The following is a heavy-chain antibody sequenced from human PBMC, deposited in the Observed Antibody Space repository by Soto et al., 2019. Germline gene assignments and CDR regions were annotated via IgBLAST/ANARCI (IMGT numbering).Heavy chain of an antibody. J-gene: IGHJ6*02. V-gene: IGHV3-23*01. D-gene: IGHD6-13*01. CDR3: AKDRDGAAAGPTKFYGMDV. CDR2: ISGSGDST. Sequence: EVQLLESGGGLLQPGGSLRLSCAASGFTFSSYAMSWVRQAPGKGLEWVSVISGSGDSTYYADSVRGRFTISRDNSKNTLYLQMNSLRAEYTAVYYCAKDRDGAAAGPTKFYGMDVWGQGTTVTVSS. CDR1: GFTFSSYA.